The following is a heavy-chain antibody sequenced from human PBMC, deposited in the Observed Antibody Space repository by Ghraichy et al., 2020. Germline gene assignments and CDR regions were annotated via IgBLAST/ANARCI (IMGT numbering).Heavy chain of an antibody. CDR1: GGTFSSYA. CDR3: ARGAIAAAGTRVTLYYGMDV. J-gene: IGHJ6*02. CDR2: IIPIFGTA. D-gene: IGHD6-13*01. Sequence: SVKVSCKASGGTFSSYAISWVRQAPGQGLEWMGGIIPIFGTANYAQKFQGRVTITADESTSTAYMELSSLRSEDTAVYYCARGAIAAAGTRVTLYYGMDVWGQGTTVTVSS. V-gene: IGHV1-69*13.